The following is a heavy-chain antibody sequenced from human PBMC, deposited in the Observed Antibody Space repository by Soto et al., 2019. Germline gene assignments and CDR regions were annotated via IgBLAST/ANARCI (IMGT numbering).Heavy chain of an antibody. D-gene: IGHD2-15*01. V-gene: IGHV1-2*02. CDR3: ARALGYCSGGSCYYYYGMDV. CDR2: INPNSGDT. J-gene: IGHJ6*02. Sequence: QVQLVQSGAEVKKPGASVKVSCKASGYTFTGYYMHWVRQAPGQGLEWMGWINPNSGDTNYAQKFQGRVTMTRDTSISTAYMELSRLRSDDTAVYYCARALGYCSGGSCYYYYGMDVWGQGTTVTVSS. CDR1: GYTFTGYY.